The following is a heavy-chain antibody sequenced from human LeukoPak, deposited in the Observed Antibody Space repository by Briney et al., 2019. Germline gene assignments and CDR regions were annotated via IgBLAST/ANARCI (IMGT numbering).Heavy chain of an antibody. V-gene: IGHV4-61*02. J-gene: IGHJ4*02. CDR3: ARWLQSPAYFDY. Sequence: SETLSLTCTVSGGSISSGSYYWSWIRQPAGKGLEWIGRIYTSGSTNYNPSLKSRVTISVDTSKNQFSLKLSSVTAADTAVYYCARWLQSPAYFDYWGQGTLVTVSS. CDR1: GGSISSGSYY. D-gene: IGHD5-24*01. CDR2: IYTSGST.